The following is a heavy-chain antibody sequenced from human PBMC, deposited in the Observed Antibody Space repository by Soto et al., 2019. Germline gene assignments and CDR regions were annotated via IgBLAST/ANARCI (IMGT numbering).Heavy chain of an antibody. V-gene: IGHV3-23*01. Sequence: AGGSLRLSCSASGFTLSSYAMSWVRQAPGKGLEWVSAISGSGGSTYYADSVKGRFTISRDNSKNTLYLQMNSLRAEDTAVYYGANTLYSRSCYSSGRVGLDAWGQG. J-gene: IGHJ6*02. CDR3: ANTLYSRSCYSSGRVGLDA. CDR2: ISGSGGST. CDR1: GFTLSSYA. D-gene: IGHD2-2*02.